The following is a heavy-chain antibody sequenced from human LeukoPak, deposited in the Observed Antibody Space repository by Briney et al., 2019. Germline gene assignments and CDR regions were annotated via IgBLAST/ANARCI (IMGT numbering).Heavy chain of an antibody. CDR1: GYTFSSYY. V-gene: IGHV1-46*01. CDR3: ARGWDYGSGRNWFDP. CDR2: INPSGGST. Sequence: ASVKVSCKASGYTFSSYYMHWVRQALGQGLEWMGIINPSGGSTSYAQKFQGRVTMTRDMSTSTVYMELSSLRSEDTAVYYCARGWDYGSGRNWFDPWGQGTLVTVSS. D-gene: IGHD3-10*01. J-gene: IGHJ5*02.